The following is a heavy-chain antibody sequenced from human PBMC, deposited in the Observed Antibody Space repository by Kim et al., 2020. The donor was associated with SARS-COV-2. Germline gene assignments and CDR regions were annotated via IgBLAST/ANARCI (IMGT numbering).Heavy chain of an antibody. CDR2: ISYDGSNK. V-gene: IGHV3-30*18. CDR1: GFTFSSYG. Sequence: GGSLRLSCAASGFTFSSYGMHWVRQAPGKGLEWVAVISYDGSNKYYADSVKGRLTISRDNSKNTLYLQMNSLRAEDTAVYYCAKDLGAEQWLAQGGIDYWGQGTLVTVSS. CDR3: AKDLGAEQWLAQGGIDY. D-gene: IGHD6-19*01. J-gene: IGHJ4*02.